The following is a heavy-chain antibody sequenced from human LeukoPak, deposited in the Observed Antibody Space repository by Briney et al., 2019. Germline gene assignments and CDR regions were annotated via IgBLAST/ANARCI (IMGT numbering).Heavy chain of an antibody. J-gene: IGHJ4*02. CDR1: GGSIRSSYYY. CDR2: IYDSGST. D-gene: IGHD2-2*02. CDR3: ARVPTKYCSSTSCYRGFDY. Sequence: SETLSLTCTVSGGSIRSSYYYWGWIRQPPGKGLEWIGSIYDSGSTYYNPSLKSRVTISVDTSKNQFSLKLNSVTAADTAVYYCARVPTKYCSSTSCYRGFDYWGQGTLVTVSS. V-gene: IGHV4-39*01.